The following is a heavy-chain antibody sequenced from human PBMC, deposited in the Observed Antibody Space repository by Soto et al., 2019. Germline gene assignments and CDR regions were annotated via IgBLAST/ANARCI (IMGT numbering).Heavy chain of an antibody. J-gene: IGHJ4*02. CDR3: VRGADRYNCGF. CDR1: GDSIINGIYY. V-gene: IGHV4-31*03. Sequence: QVQVQESGPGLVKPSQTLSLTCTVSGDSIINGIYYCTWIRQHPGKGLEWIGHVNYSGTIYYNTSLRSRVTMSVYTSKNQVSLELSSVTVADTDVYYCVRGADRYNCGFWGQGTLVTVSS. CDR2: VNYSGTI. D-gene: IGHD2-21*01.